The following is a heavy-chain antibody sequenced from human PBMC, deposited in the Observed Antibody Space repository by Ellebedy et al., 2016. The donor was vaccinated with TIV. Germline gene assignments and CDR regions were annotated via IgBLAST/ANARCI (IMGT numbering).Heavy chain of an antibody. J-gene: IGHJ4*02. CDR1: GGSISTYY. V-gene: IGHV4-59*01. CDR3: VRGGVGPKWGYYFYY. CDR2: IDYSGST. D-gene: IGHD7-27*01. Sequence: MPSETLSLTCTVSGGSISTYYWSWIRQPPGKALEWIGYIDYSGSTNYNPSLKSRVTVLLDTSKNEFSMKLSSVTAADTAVYYCVRGGVGPKWGYYFYYWGQGTLVTVSS.